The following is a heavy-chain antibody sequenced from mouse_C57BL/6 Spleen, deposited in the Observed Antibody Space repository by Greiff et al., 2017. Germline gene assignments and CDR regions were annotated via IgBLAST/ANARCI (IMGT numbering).Heavy chain of an antibody. CDR1: GYTFTSYG. V-gene: IGHV1-81*01. Sequence: QVQLQQSGAELARPGASVKLSCKASGYTFTSYGISWVKQRTGQGLEWIGEIYPRSGNTYYNEKFKGKATLTADKSSSTAYMELRSLTSEDSAVYFCVGYVNFDYWGQGTTLTVSS. CDR3: VGYVNFDY. D-gene: IGHD3-1*01. J-gene: IGHJ2*01. CDR2: IYPRSGNT.